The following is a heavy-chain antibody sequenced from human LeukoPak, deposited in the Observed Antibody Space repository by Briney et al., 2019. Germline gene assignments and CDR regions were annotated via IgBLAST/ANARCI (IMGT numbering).Heavy chain of an antibody. Sequence: SETLSLTYTVSAGSISLYNTYYWNWIRQSPGKGLEWIGYIYYSGSTSYNPSLKSRVTISVDTFRNQFSLKLTSVTAADTAIYYCAKSDYYGASDYWGQGTPVTVSS. CDR3: AKSDYYGASDY. D-gene: IGHD3-10*01. CDR1: AGSISLYNTYY. J-gene: IGHJ4*02. CDR2: IYYSGST. V-gene: IGHV4-59*01.